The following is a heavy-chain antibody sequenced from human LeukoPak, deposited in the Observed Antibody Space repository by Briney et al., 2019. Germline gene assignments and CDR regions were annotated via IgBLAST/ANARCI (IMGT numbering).Heavy chain of an antibody. D-gene: IGHD3-3*01. Sequence: SETLSLTCIVSGGSISSISSNNYHWGWIRQPPGKGLEWIGSIYYSGSTNYNPSLKSRVTISVDTSKNQFSLKLSSVTAADTAVYYCARGATYYDFWSGYTRNLYYFDYWGQGTLVTVSS. CDR2: IYYSGST. J-gene: IGHJ4*02. CDR1: GGSISSISSNNYH. CDR3: ARGATYYDFWSGYTRNLYYFDY. V-gene: IGHV4-39*07.